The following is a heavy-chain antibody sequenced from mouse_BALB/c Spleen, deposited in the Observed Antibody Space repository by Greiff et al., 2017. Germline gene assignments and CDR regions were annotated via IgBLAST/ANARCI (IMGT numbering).Heavy chain of an antibody. J-gene: IGHJ4*01. CDR2: ILPGSGST. D-gene: IGHD1-1*01. CDR3: ARSITTVVAPYYAMDY. Sequence: VQLQQSGAELMKPGASVKISCKATGYTFSSYWIEWVKQRPGHGLEWIGEILPGSGSTNYNEKFKGKATFTADTSSNTAYMQLSSLTSEDSAVYYCARSITTVVAPYYAMDYWGQGTSVTVSS. V-gene: IGHV1-9*01. CDR1: GYTFSSYW.